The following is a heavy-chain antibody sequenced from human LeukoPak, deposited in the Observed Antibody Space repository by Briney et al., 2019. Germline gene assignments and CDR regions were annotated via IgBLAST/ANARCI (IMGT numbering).Heavy chain of an antibody. CDR1: GGSISSSSYY. CDR2: LYYSGST. V-gene: IGHV4-39*01. D-gene: IGHD2-2*01. CDR3: ARQEGYCSSTSCFWWNYNWFDP. J-gene: IGHJ5*02. Sequence: PSETLSLTCAVSGGSISSSSYYWGWIRQPPGKGLEWIGSLYYSGSTYYNPSLKSRVTISVDTSKNQFCLKLSSVTAADTAVYYCARQEGYCSSTSCFWWNYNWFDPWGQGTLVTVSS.